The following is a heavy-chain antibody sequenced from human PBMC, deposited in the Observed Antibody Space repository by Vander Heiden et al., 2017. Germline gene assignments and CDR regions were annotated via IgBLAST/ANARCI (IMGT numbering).Heavy chain of an antibody. Sequence: EVQLLESGGGLVQPGGSLRLSCAASGFTFRSYAMSWVRPAPGKGLELVSAISGSGGSTYYADSVKGRFTISRDNSKNTLYLQMNSLRAEDTAVYYCAREITTVPTYYFDYWGQGTLVTVSS. CDR2: ISGSGGST. D-gene: IGHD4-17*01. CDR3: AREITTVPTYYFDY. V-gene: IGHV3-23*01. CDR1: GFTFRSYA. J-gene: IGHJ4*02.